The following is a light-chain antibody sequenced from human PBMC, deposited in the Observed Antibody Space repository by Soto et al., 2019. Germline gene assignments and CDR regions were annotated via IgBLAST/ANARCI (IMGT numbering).Light chain of an antibody. J-gene: IGLJ1*01. CDR1: SSDVGSYDH. V-gene: IGLV2-14*01. Sequence: QSVLAQPASVSGSPGQSITISCSGTSSDVGSYDHVAWYQQFPGKTPKLMIYEVSNRPSGVSSRFSGSKSGNTASLTISGLQAEDEADYYCISYTGSSTSYVFGSETKVTVL. CDR2: EVS. CDR3: ISYTGSSTSYV.